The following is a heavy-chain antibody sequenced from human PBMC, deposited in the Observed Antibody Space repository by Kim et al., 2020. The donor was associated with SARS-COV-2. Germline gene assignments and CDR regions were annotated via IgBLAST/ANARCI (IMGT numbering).Heavy chain of an antibody. Sequence: SETLSLTCTVSGGSISSYYWSWIRQPPGKGLEWIGYIYYSGSTNYNPSLKSRVTISVDTAKNQFSLKLSSVTAADTAVYYCARASYYYDSSGYYQYFDYWGQGTLVTVSS. V-gene: IGHV4-59*01. CDR3: ARASYYYDSSGYYQYFDY. CDR2: IYYSGST. D-gene: IGHD3-22*01. CDR1: GGSISSYY. J-gene: IGHJ4*02.